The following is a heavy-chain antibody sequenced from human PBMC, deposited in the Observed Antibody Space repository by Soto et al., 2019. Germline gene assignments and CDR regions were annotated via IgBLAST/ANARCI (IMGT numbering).Heavy chain of an antibody. CDR2: INGDGTGL. J-gene: IGHJ4*02. D-gene: IGHD5-12*01. V-gene: IGHV3-74*01. CDR1: GFSISSLW. Sequence: GGSVRLSGAASGFSISSLWMHWVRQAPGKGLVWVSRINGDGTGLRYADSVKGGFTISRDNAKNTVYLEKNSLRVEDTAVYFCATGYSVYDYALWGQGSLVTVFS. CDR3: ATGYSVYDYAL.